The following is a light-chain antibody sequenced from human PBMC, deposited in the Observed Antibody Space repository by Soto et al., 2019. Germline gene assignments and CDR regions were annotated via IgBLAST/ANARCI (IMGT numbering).Light chain of an antibody. J-gene: IGLJ1*01. CDR2: EGS. Sequence: QSVLTQPASVSGSPGQSITISCTGTSSDVGSYNLVSWYQQHPGKAPKLMIYEGSKRPSGVSNRFSGSKSGNTASLTISGLQAEDEADYYCSSYTTSAPYVFXSGTKVTVL. CDR1: SSDVGSYNL. CDR3: SSYTTSAPYV. V-gene: IGLV2-14*02.